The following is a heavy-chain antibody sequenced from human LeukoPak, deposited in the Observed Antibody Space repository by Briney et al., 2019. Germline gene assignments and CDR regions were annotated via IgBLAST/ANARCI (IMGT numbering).Heavy chain of an antibody. D-gene: IGHD2-2*01. CDR3: ARNGARYCSSTSCYGY. Sequence: SETLSLTCAVYGGSFSGYYWSWIRQPPGKRLEWIGEINHSGSTNYNPSLKSRVTISVDTSKNQFSLKLSSVTAADTAVYYCARNGARYCSSTSCYGYWGQGTLVTVSS. V-gene: IGHV4-34*01. CDR1: GGSFSGYY. CDR2: INHSGST. J-gene: IGHJ4*02.